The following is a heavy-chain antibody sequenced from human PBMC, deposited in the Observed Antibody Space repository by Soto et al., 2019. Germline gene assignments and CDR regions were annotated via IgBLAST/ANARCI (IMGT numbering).Heavy chain of an antibody. CDR2: IYYSGST. V-gene: IGHV4-61*01. J-gene: IGHJ4*02. Sequence: SETLSLTCTVSGGSVSSGSYYWSWIRQPPGKGLEWIGYIYYSGSTNYNPSLKSRVTISVDTSKNQFSLKLSSVTAADTAVYYCASSRKGLLDYWGQGTLVTVSS. CDR1: GGSVSSGSYY. D-gene: IGHD2-15*01. CDR3: ASSRKGLLDY.